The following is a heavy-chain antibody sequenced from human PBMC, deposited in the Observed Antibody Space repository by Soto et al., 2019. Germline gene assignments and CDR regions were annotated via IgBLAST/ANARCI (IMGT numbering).Heavy chain of an antibody. J-gene: IGHJ4*02. CDR2: INPNSGGT. D-gene: IGHD6-6*01. Sequence: GASVKVSCKASGYTFTGYYMHWVRQAPGQGLEWMGWINPNSGGTNYAQKFQGRATMTRDTSISTAYMELSRLRSDDTAVYYCANNLLGSSSGVPGYWGQGTLVTVSS. CDR3: ANNLLGSSSGVPGY. CDR1: GYTFTGYY. V-gene: IGHV1-2*02.